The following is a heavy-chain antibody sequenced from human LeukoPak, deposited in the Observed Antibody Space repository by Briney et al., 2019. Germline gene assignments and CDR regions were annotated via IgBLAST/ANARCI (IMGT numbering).Heavy chain of an antibody. CDR3: AREILGGLRHY. Sequence: PSETLSLTCTVSGGSISSSNDCWDWIRQPPGKGLEWIGKIYYSGSTYYNPSLKSRVTISVDTSKNQFSLKLSSVTAADTAVYFCAREILGGLRHYWGQGALVTVSS. D-gene: IGHD5/OR15-5a*01. J-gene: IGHJ4*02. CDR1: GGSISSSNDC. CDR2: IYYSGST. V-gene: IGHV4-39*02.